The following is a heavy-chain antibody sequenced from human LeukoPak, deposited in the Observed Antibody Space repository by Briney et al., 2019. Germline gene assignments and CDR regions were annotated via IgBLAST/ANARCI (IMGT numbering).Heavy chain of an antibody. V-gene: IGHV1-24*01. J-gene: IGHJ3*02. CDR2: FDPEDGET. CDR1: GFTFTTYG. Sequence: PGGSLRLSCAASGFTFTTYGMHWVRQAPGKGLEWMGGFDPEDGETIYAQKFQGRVTMTEDTSTDTAYMELSSLRSEDTAVYYCATEGSGAFDIWGQGTMVTVSS. CDR3: ATEGSGAFDI. D-gene: IGHD1-26*01.